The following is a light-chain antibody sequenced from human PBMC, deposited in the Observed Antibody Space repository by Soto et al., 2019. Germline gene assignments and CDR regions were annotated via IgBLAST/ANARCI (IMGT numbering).Light chain of an antibody. Sequence: VTIPCRASQGVSSSLAWYHQQPGKAPKLLIYAATTLQSGVPSRFSGSGSGTDFTLTINSLQPEDFATYSCQQLNSYPLTFGGGTKVDIK. V-gene: IGKV1-9*01. CDR1: QGVSSS. J-gene: IGKJ4*01. CDR3: QQLNSYPLT. CDR2: AAT.